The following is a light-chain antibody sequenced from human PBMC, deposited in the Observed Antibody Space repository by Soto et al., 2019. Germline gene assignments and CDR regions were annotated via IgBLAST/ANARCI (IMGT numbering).Light chain of an antibody. CDR1: QGIRNF. CDR3: QKYNSDPLT. J-gene: IGKJ3*01. CDR2: AAS. Sequence: DIQVIQSRSSLSASVGDRCTLTCRASQGIRNFLAWYQQKEGKVPKLLIYAASTLQSGVPSRFSGSGSGTDVTLTIGSLQPEDVATDYCQKYNSDPLTFGPGTKVDIK. V-gene: IGKV1-27*01.